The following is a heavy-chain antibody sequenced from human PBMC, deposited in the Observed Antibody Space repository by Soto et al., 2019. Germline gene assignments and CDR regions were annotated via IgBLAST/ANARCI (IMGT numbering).Heavy chain of an antibody. D-gene: IGHD3-22*01. J-gene: IGHJ5*02. CDR1: GGSITSGAYY. CDR3: ARYYFDSSGYSNWFDP. V-gene: IGHV4-31*11. CDR2: IHYSGRT. Sequence: SETLSLTCAVSGGSITSGAYYWAWIRQHPGKGLEWIAYIHYSGRTYYNPSLKSRVTISVDTSNNQFSLKLSSVTAADTAVYYCARYYFDSSGYSNWFDPWGQGTLVTVSS.